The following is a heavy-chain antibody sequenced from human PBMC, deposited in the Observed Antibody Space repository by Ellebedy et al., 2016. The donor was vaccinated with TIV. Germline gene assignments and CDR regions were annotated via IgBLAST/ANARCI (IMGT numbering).Heavy chain of an antibody. CDR3: ARAGTYYDFWSGYYHNWFDP. CDR2: IYYSGST. D-gene: IGHD3-3*01. Sequence: SETLSLXXTVSGGSISSGGYYWSWIRQPPGKGLEWIGYIYYSGSTNYNPSLKSRVTISVDTSKNQFSLKLSSVTAADTAVYYCARAGTYYDFWSGYYHNWFDPWGQGTLVTVSS. J-gene: IGHJ5*02. CDR1: GGSISSGGYY. V-gene: IGHV4-61*08.